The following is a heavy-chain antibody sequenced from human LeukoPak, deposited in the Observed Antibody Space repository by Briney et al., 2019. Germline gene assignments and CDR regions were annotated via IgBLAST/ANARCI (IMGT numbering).Heavy chain of an antibody. D-gene: IGHD3-22*01. Sequence: SETLSLTCTVSGGSISNYYWSWIRQSAAKGLEWIGRIYTSGSTNYNPSLKSRVSMSVDTSKNQFSLRLRSVTAADTAVYYCARESGYYYDTSSYTFDYWGQGIVVTVSS. CDR2: IYTSGST. CDR1: GGSISNYY. CDR3: ARESGYYYDTSSYTFDY. V-gene: IGHV4-4*07. J-gene: IGHJ4*02.